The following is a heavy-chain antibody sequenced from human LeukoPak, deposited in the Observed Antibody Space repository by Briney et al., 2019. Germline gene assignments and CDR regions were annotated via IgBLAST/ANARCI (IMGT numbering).Heavy chain of an antibody. D-gene: IGHD7-27*01. CDR1: GGSISSGGYY. V-gene: IGHV4-31*03. Sequence: SQTLSLTCTVSGGSISSGGYYWSWIRQHPGKGLEWIGYIYYSGSTYYNPSLKSRVTISVDTSKNQFSLKLSSVTAADTAVYYCARNSANWDQKGDYWGQGTLVTVAS. CDR2: IYYSGST. J-gene: IGHJ4*02. CDR3: ARNSANWDQKGDY.